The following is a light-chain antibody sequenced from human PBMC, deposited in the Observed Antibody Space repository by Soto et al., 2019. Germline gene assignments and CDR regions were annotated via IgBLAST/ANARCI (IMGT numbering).Light chain of an antibody. V-gene: IGKV3-15*01. Sequence: TQSPATLSVSPGERVTLSCRATQSVTYNLAWYQQKPGQAPRLLIYGASTRPAGVPARFSGRGSGTEFTLTITSLQSEDFAVYYCQQYNDWLWTFGQGTKVDIK. CDR1: QSVTYN. J-gene: IGKJ1*01. CDR3: QQYNDWLWT. CDR2: GAS.